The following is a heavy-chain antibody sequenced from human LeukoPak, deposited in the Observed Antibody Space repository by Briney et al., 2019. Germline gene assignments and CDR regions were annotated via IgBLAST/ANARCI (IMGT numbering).Heavy chain of an antibody. V-gene: IGHV4-4*02. CDR1: GGSISSSNW. D-gene: IGHD3-10*01. J-gene: IGHJ4*02. Sequence: PSETLSLTCAVSGGSISSSNWWSWVRQPPGKGLEWIGEIYHSGSTYYNPSLKSRVTISVDTSKNQFSLKLSSVTAADTAVYYCARGYYGSGSYYIPDDYWGQGTLVTVSS. CDR3: ARGYYGSGSYYIPDDY. CDR2: IYHSGST.